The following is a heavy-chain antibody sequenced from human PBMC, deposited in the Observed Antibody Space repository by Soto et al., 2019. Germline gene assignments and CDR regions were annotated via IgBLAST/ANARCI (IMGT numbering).Heavy chain of an antibody. V-gene: IGHV3-23*01. D-gene: IGHD3-9*01. J-gene: IGHJ4*02. Sequence: QPGGSLRLSCAASGFTFSSYAMSWVRQAPGKGLEWVSAISGSGGSTYYADSVKGRFTISRDNSKNTLYLQMNSLRAEDTAVYYCAKDLVYYDILNGYYHTGPFDYWGQGTLVTVSS. CDR3: AKDLVYYDILNGYYHTGPFDY. CDR2: ISGSGGST. CDR1: GFTFSSYA.